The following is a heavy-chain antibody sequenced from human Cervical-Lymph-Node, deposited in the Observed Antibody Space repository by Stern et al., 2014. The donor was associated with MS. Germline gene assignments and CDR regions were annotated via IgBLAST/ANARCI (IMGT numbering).Heavy chain of an antibody. CDR2: IIPIIGIT. Sequence: VQLVESGAEVKKPGSSVKVSCQASGGAFNVYAINWLRQAPGQGLEWMGGIIPIIGITNYAKKFQGRVMITADESTRTSSMQLSSLTSNDTAVYYCARDGRHTNNYGLDVWGQGTTVTVSS. V-gene: IGHV1-69*01. J-gene: IGHJ6*02. CDR3: ARDGRHTNNYGLDV. CDR1: GGAFNVYA.